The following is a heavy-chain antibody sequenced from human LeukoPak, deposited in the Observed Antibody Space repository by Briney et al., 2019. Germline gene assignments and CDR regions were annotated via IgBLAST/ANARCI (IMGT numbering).Heavy chain of an antibody. D-gene: IGHD3-22*01. Sequence: GGSLRLSCAASGFTVSSNYMSWVRQAPGKGLEWVSVIYSGRSGGRTYYADSVKGRFTIARDNAKNSLYLQMNSLRAEDTAVYYCVRLGDSSGYYDYWGQGTLVTVSS. V-gene: IGHV3-53*01. CDR3: VRLGDSSGYYDY. CDR1: GFTVSSNY. CDR2: IYSGRSGGRT. J-gene: IGHJ4*02.